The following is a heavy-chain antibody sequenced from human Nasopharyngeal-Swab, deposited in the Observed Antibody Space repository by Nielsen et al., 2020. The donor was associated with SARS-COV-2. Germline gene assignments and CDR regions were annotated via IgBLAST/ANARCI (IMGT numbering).Heavy chain of an antibody. CDR2: ISYDGSNK. Sequence: GESLKISCAASGFTFSSYGMHWVRQAPGKGLEWAAVISYDGSNKYYADSVKGRFTISRDNSKNTLYLQMNSLRAEDTAVYYCAKDLTGYYAPLDQWGQGVLVTVSS. CDR3: AKDLTGYYAPLDQ. J-gene: IGHJ4*02. CDR1: GFTFSSYG. V-gene: IGHV3-30*18. D-gene: IGHD3-9*01.